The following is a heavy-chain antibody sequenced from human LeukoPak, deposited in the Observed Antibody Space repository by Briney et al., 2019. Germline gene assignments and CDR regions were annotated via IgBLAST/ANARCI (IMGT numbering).Heavy chain of an antibody. V-gene: IGHV5-51*01. D-gene: IGHD3-22*01. Sequence: GESLKISCKGSGYSFTSYWIGWVRQTPGKGLEWMGIIYPGDSDTRYSPSFQGQVTISADKSISTAYLQWSSLKASDTAMYYCARPRYYYDSSGSSGAFDIWGQGTMVTVAS. CDR3: ARPRYYYDSSGSSGAFDI. J-gene: IGHJ3*02. CDR2: IYPGDSDT. CDR1: GYSFTSYW.